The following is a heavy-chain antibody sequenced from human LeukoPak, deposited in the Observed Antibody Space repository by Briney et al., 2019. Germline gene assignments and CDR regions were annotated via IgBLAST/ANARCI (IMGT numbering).Heavy chain of an antibody. J-gene: IGHJ4*02. Sequence: SETLSLTCAVYGGSFSGYYWSWIRQPPGKGLEWIGEINHSGSTNYNPSLKSRVTISVDTSKNQFSLKLSSVTAADTAVYYCARGGLRLSRCYYFDYWGQGTLVTVSS. V-gene: IGHV4-34*01. CDR3: ARGGLRLSRCYYFDY. CDR1: GGSFSGYY. D-gene: IGHD3-16*01. CDR2: INHSGST.